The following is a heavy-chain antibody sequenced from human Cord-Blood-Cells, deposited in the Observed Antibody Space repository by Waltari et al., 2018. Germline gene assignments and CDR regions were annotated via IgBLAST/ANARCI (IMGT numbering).Heavy chain of an antibody. CDR3: ARVYDYTQLDY. Sequence: QVQLQQWGAGLLKPSETLSLTCAVYGGSFSGYYWSWIRQPPGKGLEWIGEINHSGSTNYNPSPKRRVTISVDTSKNQFSLKLSSVTAADTAVYYCARVYDYTQLDYWGQGTLVTVSS. CDR2: INHSGST. V-gene: IGHV4-34*01. CDR1: GGSFSGYY. J-gene: IGHJ4*02. D-gene: IGHD4-4*01.